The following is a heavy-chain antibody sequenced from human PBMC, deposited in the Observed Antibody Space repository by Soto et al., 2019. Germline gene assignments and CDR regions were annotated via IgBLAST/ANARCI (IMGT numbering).Heavy chain of an antibody. CDR1: GFTFSNAW. Sequence: GGSLRLSCAASGFTFSNAWMSWVRQAPGKGLEWVGRIKSKTDGGTTDYAAPVKGRFTISRDDSKNTLYLQMNSLKTEDTAVYYCTTGEYSGYDPFDYWGQGTLVTVSS. J-gene: IGHJ4*02. V-gene: IGHV3-15*01. D-gene: IGHD5-12*01. CDR2: IKSKTDGGTT. CDR3: TTGEYSGYDPFDY.